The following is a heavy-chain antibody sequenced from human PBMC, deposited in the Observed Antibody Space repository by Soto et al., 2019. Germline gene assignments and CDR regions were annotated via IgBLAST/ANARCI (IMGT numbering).Heavy chain of an antibody. Sequence: SETLSLTCTVSGGSISSGDYYWSWIRQPPGKGLEWIGYIYYSGSTYYNPSLKSRVTISVDTSKNQFSLKLSSVTAADTAVYYCARDYYDSSGYYVRDRRFDYWGQGTLVTVSS. V-gene: IGHV4-30-4*01. CDR3: ARDYYDSSGYYVRDRRFDY. J-gene: IGHJ4*02. D-gene: IGHD3-22*01. CDR2: IYYSGST. CDR1: GGSISSGDYY.